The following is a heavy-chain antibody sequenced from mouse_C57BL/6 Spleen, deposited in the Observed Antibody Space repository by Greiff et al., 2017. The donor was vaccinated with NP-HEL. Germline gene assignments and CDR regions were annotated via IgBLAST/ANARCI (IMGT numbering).Heavy chain of an antibody. J-gene: IGHJ2*01. CDR2: INPNNGGT. D-gene: IGHD3-2*02. V-gene: IGHV1-26*01. CDR3: AREDTAQATSFYFDY. Sequence: EVQLQQSGPELVKPGASVKISCKASGYTFTDYYMNWVKQSHGKSLEWIGDINPNNGGTSYNQKFKGKATLTVDKSSSTAYMELRSLTSEDSAVYYCAREDTAQATSFYFDYWGQGTTLTVSS. CDR1: GYTFTDYY.